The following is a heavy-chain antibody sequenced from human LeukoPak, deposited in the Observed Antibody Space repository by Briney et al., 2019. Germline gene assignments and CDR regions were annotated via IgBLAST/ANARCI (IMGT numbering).Heavy chain of an antibody. D-gene: IGHD3-9*01. CDR1: SDSITNSNVY. CDR3: AGRGIVTGYFDF. V-gene: IGHV4-39*01. CDR2: IFHSGST. J-gene: IGHJ4*02. Sequence: SETLSLTCTVSSDSITNSNVYWGRIRLSPGKGLEWIGSIFHSGSTNNNPSLKSRVTISVDTSKNQFYLRVRSVTAAETALYYCAGRGIVTGYFDFWGRGALVTVSS.